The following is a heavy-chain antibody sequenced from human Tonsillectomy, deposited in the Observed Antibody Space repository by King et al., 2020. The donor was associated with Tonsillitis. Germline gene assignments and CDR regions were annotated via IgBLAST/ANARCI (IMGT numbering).Heavy chain of an antibody. CDR2: INPHSGGT. CDR3: ARDPIWDGESMSWFDF. CDR1: GYTFTGCY. J-gene: IGHJ4*02. V-gene: IGHV1-2*02. D-gene: IGHD3-10*01. Sequence: HLVQSGAEVKKPGASVKVSCKASGYTFTGCYIHWVRQAPGQGLEWMGWINPHSGGTKYAQRFQGRVTMTRDTSIDTVYMDLSGLTSDDTAVYYCARDPIWDGESMSWFDFWGQGTLITVSS.